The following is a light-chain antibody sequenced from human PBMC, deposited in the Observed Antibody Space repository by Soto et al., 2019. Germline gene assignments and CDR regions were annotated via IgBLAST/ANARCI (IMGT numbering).Light chain of an antibody. V-gene: IGLV1-40*01. Sequence: QSALTQPPSVSGAPGQRVTISCTGSSSNIGAGYDVHWYQQLPGTAPKLLIYGNSNRPSGVPDRFSGSKSGTSASLAITGLQAEDEADYYCQSYDSSLSGSNVVFGGGNKVTVL. J-gene: IGLJ2*01. CDR1: SSNIGAGYD. CDR3: QSYDSSLSGSNVV. CDR2: GNS.